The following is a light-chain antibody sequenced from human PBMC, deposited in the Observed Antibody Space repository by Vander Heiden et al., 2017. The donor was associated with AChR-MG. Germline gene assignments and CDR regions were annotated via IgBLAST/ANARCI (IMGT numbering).Light chain of an antibody. J-gene: IGLJ2*01. CDR2: DGS. CDR1: NIGSQS. CDR3: RVCDSRSVRVV. V-gene: IGLV3-21*02. Sequence: SYGPTPPPSVSVAPGQTVRTSSGGNNIGSQSVHWYQQKAGQAPVLVVYDGSFRPSGIPERFSGSNSGQTATLASNRVEAGDEADNYCRVCDSRSVRVVFGGGTKLTVL.